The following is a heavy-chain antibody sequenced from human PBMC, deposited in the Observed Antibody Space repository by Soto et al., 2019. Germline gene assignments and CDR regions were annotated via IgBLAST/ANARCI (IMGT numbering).Heavy chain of an antibody. CDR2: VSTYSEHT. Sequence: QLVQSGDEEKKPGASVKVSCRASGYIFNSVGISWLRQVPGQGLERMGWVSTYSEHTKSVQKFQDRVTLTADTSTSTVHMELRSLRSADTAVYYCARDLNWNNVLGFDSWGQGTLVTVSS. V-gene: IGHV1-18*04. D-gene: IGHD1-20*01. CDR3: ARDLNWNNVLGFDS. J-gene: IGHJ4*02. CDR1: GYIFNSVG.